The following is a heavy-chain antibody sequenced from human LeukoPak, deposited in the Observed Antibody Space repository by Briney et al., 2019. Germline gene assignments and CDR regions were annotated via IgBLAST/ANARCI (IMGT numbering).Heavy chain of an antibody. CDR1: GGSISSSNW. CDR3: ARAYYYDSSGYYPYLDY. V-gene: IGHV4-4*02. Sequence: SETLSLTCALSGGSISSSNWWSWVRQPPGKGLEWIGYIYYSGSTNYNPSLKSRVTISVDTSKNQFSLKLSSVTAADTAVYYCARAYYYDSSGYYPYLDYWGQGTLVTVSS. CDR2: IYYSGST. D-gene: IGHD3-22*01. J-gene: IGHJ4*02.